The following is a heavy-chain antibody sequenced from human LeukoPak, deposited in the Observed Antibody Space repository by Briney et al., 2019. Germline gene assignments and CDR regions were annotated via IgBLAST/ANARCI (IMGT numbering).Heavy chain of an antibody. CDR2: MSDSGGRT. Sequence: GGSLRLSCAVSGITLSNYGMSWVSQAPGKGQEWVAGMSDSGGRTNYADSVKGRFTISRDNPKNTLYLQMNSLRAEDTAVYFCAKRGVVIRVILVGFHKEAYYFDSWGQGALVTVSS. V-gene: IGHV3-23*01. D-gene: IGHD3-22*01. J-gene: IGHJ4*02. CDR3: AKRGVVIRVILVGFHKEAYYFDS. CDR1: GITLSNYG.